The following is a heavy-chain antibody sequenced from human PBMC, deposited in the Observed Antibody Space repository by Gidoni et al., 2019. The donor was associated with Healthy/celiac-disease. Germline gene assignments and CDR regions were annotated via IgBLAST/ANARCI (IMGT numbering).Heavy chain of an antibody. J-gene: IGHJ3*02. CDR1: GFPFRHHN. D-gene: IGHD1-26*01. Sequence: QVQLVESGGGLLKPGGSLRPSGPASGFPFRHHNMSWIRQAPGKGLEWVSYISSSGSTIYYADSVKGRFTISRDNAKNSLYLQMNSLRAEDTAVYYCAMPNTGIVGATDAFDIWGQGTMVTVSS. CDR2: ISSSGSTI. V-gene: IGHV3-11*01. CDR3: AMPNTGIVGATDAFDI.